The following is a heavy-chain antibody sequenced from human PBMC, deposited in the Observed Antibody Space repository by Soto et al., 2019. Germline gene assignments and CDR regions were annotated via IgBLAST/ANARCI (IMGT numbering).Heavy chain of an antibody. Sequence: QVQLVESGGGVVQPGGSLRLSCAASGFPFSNYGMHWVRQAPGKGLEWVAVIWYHGSNKYYADSVKGRFTISRDNSKNTLYLQMNSLRAEDTAVYYCARDCDPGQWLTTNYFDYWGQGTLVTVSS. J-gene: IGHJ4*02. V-gene: IGHV3-33*01. CDR3: ARDCDPGQWLTTNYFDY. CDR1: GFPFSNYG. D-gene: IGHD6-19*01. CDR2: IWYHGSNK.